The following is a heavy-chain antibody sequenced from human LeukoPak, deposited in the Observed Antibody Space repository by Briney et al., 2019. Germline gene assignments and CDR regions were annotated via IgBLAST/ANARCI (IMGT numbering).Heavy chain of an antibody. CDR1: GFTFSSYA. CDR3: AKGLYDTSGEYYFDY. CDR2: ISYDGSNK. Sequence: GGSLRLSCAASGFTFSSYAMHWVRQAPGKGLEWVAVISYDGSNKYYADSVKGRFTISRDNSKNTLYLQMNSLRAEDTAVYYCAKGLYDTSGEYYFDYWGQGTLVTVSS. D-gene: IGHD3-22*01. J-gene: IGHJ4*02. V-gene: IGHV3-30*04.